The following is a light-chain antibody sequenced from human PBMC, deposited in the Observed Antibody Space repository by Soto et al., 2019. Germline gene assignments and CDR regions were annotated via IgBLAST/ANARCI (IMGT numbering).Light chain of an antibody. Sequence: EIVLTQSPGTLSLSPGERATLSCRASQSVSSSYLAWYQQKPGQAPRLLIYGASSRATGIPDRFSGSGSGTDFTLTISRLEPEDFAVYYCQQDGSSPTFGQGTKVELK. CDR2: GAS. CDR1: QSVSSSY. V-gene: IGKV3-20*01. J-gene: IGKJ1*01. CDR3: QQDGSSPT.